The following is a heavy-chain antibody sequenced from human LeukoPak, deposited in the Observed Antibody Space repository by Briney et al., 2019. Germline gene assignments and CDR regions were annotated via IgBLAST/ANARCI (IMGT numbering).Heavy chain of an antibody. CDR1: GFTFSSYW. V-gene: IGHV3-7*01. Sequence: GGSLRLSCAASGFTFSSYWMSWVRQAPGKGLEWVANIKQDGSEKYYVDSVKGRFTISGDNAKNSLYLQMNSLRAEDTAVYYCARRRGTSHYYDTSGGRGADAFDIWGQGTMVTVSS. J-gene: IGHJ3*02. CDR3: ARRRGTSHYYDTSGGRGADAFDI. CDR2: IKQDGSEK. D-gene: IGHD3-22*01.